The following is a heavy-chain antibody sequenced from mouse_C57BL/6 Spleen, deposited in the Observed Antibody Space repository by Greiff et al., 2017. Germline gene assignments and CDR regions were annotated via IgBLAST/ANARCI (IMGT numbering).Heavy chain of an antibody. CDR3: AREGYYYDY. Sequence: QVQLQQSGTELVKPGASVKLSCKASGYTFTSYWMHWVKQRPGQGLEWIGNINTSNGGTNYYEKFKSKATLTVDKSSSTADMQLSSLTSEDAAVYYCAREGYYYDYWGQGTTLTVSA. J-gene: IGHJ2*01. CDR2: INTSNGGT. V-gene: IGHV1-53*01. CDR1: GYTFTSYW.